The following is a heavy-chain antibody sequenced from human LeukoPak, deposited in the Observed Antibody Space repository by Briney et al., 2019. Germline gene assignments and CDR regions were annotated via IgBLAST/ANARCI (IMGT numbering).Heavy chain of an antibody. V-gene: IGHV3-33*01. J-gene: IGHJ4*02. Sequence: GGSLRLFCAASGFTFNSYVMHGVRQAPGKGLEWVAVIWYDGSNQYYADSVKGRFTISRANSKNTLYLQMNSLRAEDTAVYYCARDSPGGDCFDYWGQGTLVTVSS. D-gene: IGHD3-10*01. CDR2: IWYDGSNQ. CDR3: ARDSPGGDCFDY. CDR1: GFTFNSYV.